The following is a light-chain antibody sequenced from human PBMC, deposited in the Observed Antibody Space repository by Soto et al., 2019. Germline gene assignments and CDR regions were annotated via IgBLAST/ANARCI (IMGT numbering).Light chain of an antibody. J-gene: IGKJ2*01. CDR3: QQSYSTPQT. Sequence: DLPMTQSPSSLSASVGDRVTITCRASQSIASYLNWYQQKPGKAPKFLIYAASSLQSGVPSRFSGSGSGTDFTLTISSLQPEDFATYYCQQSYSTPQTFGQGTKLEIK. V-gene: IGKV1-39*01. CDR1: QSIASY. CDR2: AAS.